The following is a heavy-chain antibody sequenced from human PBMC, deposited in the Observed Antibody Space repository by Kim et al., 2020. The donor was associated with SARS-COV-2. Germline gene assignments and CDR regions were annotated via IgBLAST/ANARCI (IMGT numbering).Heavy chain of an antibody. V-gene: IGHV3-21*01. Sequence: GGSLRLSCAASGFTFSSYSMNWVRQAPGKGLEWVSYISSSSSYIYYEDSVKGRFTISRDNAKNSLYLQMNSLRAEDTAVYYCARDSSIKSYYYDSSGPNDAFDIWGQGTMVTVSS. J-gene: IGHJ3*02. D-gene: IGHD3-22*01. CDR2: ISSSSSYI. CDR1: GFTFSSYS. CDR3: ARDSSIKSYYYDSSGPNDAFDI.